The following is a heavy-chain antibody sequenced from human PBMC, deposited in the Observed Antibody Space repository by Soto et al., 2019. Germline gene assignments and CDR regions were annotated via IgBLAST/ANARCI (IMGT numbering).Heavy chain of an antibody. V-gene: IGHV1-69*13. CDR2: IIPIFGTA. CDR3: ARSDTYYDPLYGMDV. CDR1: GGTFSSYA. Sequence: SVKISCKASGGTFSSYAISWVRQAPGQGLEWMGGIIPIFGTANYAQKFQGRVTITADESTSTAYMELSSLRSEGTAVYYCARSDTYYDPLYGMDVWGQGTTVTVSS. J-gene: IGHJ6*02. D-gene: IGHD3-3*01.